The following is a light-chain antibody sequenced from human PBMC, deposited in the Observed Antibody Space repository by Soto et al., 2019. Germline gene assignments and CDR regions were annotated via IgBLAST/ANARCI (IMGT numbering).Light chain of an antibody. J-gene: IGKJ5*01. CDR3: QQLNSYPIT. Sequence: DIQLPQSPSFLSASVGDRVTITCRASQGISSYLAWYQPKPGKAPKLLIYAASTLQSGVPSRFSGSGSGTEFTLTISSLQPEEFATYYCQQLNSYPITFGQGTRLEIK. CDR1: QGISSY. V-gene: IGKV1-9*01. CDR2: AAS.